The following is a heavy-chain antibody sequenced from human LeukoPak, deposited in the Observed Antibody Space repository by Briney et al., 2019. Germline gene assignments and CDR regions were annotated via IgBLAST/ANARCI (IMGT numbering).Heavy chain of an antibody. V-gene: IGHV3-48*04. Sequence: GGSLRLSCAASGFTFRLYSMNWVRQAPGKGLEWLSYISGSTRTTYDADSVKGRFSISRDNAKNLLYLQMNSLGVEDTAVYHCARSITMAVENAFDIWGQGTMVTVSS. CDR2: ISGSTRTT. CDR3: ARSITMAVENAFDI. CDR1: GFTFRLYS. J-gene: IGHJ3*02. D-gene: IGHD3-10*01.